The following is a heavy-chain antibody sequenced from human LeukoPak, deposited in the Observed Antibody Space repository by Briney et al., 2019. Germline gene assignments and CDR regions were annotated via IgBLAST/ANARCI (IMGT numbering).Heavy chain of an antibody. V-gene: IGHV3-11*01. Sequence: PGGSLRLSCAASGFTFSDYYMGWIRQAPGKGLEWVSYISSSGSTIYYADSVKGRFTISRDNAKNSLYLQMNSLRAEDTAVYHCARATYYDSSGYWGVYYFDYWGQGTLVTVSS. D-gene: IGHD3-22*01. CDR1: GFTFSDYY. CDR2: ISSSGSTI. CDR3: ARATYYDSSGYWGVYYFDY. J-gene: IGHJ4*02.